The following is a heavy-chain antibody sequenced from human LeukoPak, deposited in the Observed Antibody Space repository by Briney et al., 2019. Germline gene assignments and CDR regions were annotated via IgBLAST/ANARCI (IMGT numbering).Heavy chain of an antibody. CDR1: GYTFTGYY. CDR3: ARERGGVVVAATGIDY. CDR2: VNPNSGGT. Sequence: ASVKVSCKASGYTFTGYYIHWVRQAPGQGLEWMGWVNPNSGGTNYAQKFQGRVTMTRDTSISTAYMDLSRLRSDDTAVYYCARERGGVVVAATGIDYWGQGTLVTVSS. V-gene: IGHV1-2*02. J-gene: IGHJ4*02. D-gene: IGHD2-15*01.